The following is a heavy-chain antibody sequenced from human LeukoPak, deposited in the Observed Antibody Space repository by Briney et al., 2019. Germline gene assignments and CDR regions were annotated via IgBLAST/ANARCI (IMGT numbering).Heavy chain of an antibody. CDR3: ARDWGGSRGPS. D-gene: IGHD3-16*01. V-gene: IGHV3-33*01. CDR2: IWYDGSNK. Sequence: AGSLRLSCAASGFTFSGYGMHWVRQAPGKGLEWVAVIWYDGSNKKYADSVKGSFTSSRENSENTLCLQMNSRRAEDAGVYYCARDWGGSRGPSWGQGTLVTVSS. CDR1: GFTFSGYG. J-gene: IGHJ4*02.